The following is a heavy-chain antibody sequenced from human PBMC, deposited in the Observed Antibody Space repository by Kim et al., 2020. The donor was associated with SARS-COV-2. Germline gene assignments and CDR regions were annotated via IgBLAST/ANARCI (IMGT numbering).Heavy chain of an antibody. J-gene: IGHJ4*02. CDR3: AKGMVRPTTRFDY. D-gene: IGHD2-21*01. Sequence: GGSLRLSCAASGVTLSSYAVTWVRQAPGKGLDWVSTIGAGGAMYYADSVKGRFTISRDKSKNTVHLQMNSLRVEDTAIYYCAKGMVRPTTRFDYWGQGTLVTVSP. CDR1: GVTLSSYA. V-gene: IGHV3-23*01. CDR2: IGAGGAM.